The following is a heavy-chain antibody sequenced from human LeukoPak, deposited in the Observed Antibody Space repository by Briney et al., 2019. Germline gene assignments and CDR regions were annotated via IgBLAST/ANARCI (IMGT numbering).Heavy chain of an antibody. Sequence: KSSETLSLTCTVSGGSISSSSYYWGWIRQPPGKGLEWIGSIYYSGSTYYNPSLKSRVTISVDTSKNQFSLKLSSVTAADTAVYYCARDPDYGDYPLDYWGQGTLVTVSS. D-gene: IGHD4-17*01. V-gene: IGHV4-39*07. CDR2: IYYSGST. J-gene: IGHJ4*02. CDR1: GGSISSSSYY. CDR3: ARDPDYGDYPLDY.